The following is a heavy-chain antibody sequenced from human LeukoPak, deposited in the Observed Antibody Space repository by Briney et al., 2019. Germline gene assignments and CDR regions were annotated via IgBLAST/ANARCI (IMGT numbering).Heavy chain of an antibody. CDR3: AREVGLYYDFWSGSPLYMDV. V-gene: IGHV4-59*12. CDR1: GGSISNYY. CDR2: ISYSGST. Sequence: SETLSLTCTVSGGSISNYYWSWIRQPPGKGLEWIGYISYSGSTNYNPSLKSRVTISVDTSKNQFSLILSSVTAADTAVYYCAREVGLYYDFWSGSPLYMDVWGKGTTVTVSS. D-gene: IGHD3-3*01. J-gene: IGHJ6*03.